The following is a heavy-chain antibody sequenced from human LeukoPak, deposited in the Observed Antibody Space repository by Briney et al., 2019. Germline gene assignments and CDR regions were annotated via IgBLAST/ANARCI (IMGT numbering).Heavy chain of an antibody. J-gene: IGHJ3*02. CDR1: GYTFTGYY. D-gene: IGHD3-3*01. Sequence: GASLKVSCKASGYTFTGYYMHWVRQAPGQGLEWMGWINPNSGGTNYAQKFQGRVTMTRDTSISTAYMELSRLRSDDTAVYYCAILRFLEWRNDAFDIWGQGTMVTVSS. CDR2: INPNSGGT. CDR3: AILRFLEWRNDAFDI. V-gene: IGHV1-2*02.